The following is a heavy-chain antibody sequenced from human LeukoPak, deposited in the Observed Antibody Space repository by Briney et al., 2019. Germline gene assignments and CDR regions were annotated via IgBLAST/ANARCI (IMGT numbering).Heavy chain of an antibody. D-gene: IGHD6-6*01. V-gene: IGHV3-23*01. CDR1: GFTFSSYA. J-gene: IGHJ4*02. CDR2: ISGSGGST. CDR3: AKGQLVRGEFDY. Sequence: GGSQRLSCAASGFTFSSYAMSWVRQAPGKGLEWVSAISGSGGSTYYADSVKGRFTISRDNSKNTLYLQMNSLRAEDTAVYYCAKGQLVRGEFDYWGQGTLVTVSS.